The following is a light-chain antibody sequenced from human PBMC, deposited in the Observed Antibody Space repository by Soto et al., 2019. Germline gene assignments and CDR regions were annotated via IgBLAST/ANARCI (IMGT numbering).Light chain of an antibody. CDR1: QSVSSY. J-gene: IGKJ5*01. Sequence: EIVLTQSPATLSLSPGERTTLSCRASQSVSSYLAWYQQEPGQAPRLLIHDASNRATGIPARFSGSGSGTDFTLTISSLEPEDFAVYYCQQRGKWPITFGQGTRLEIK. CDR2: DAS. CDR3: QQRGKWPIT. V-gene: IGKV3-11*01.